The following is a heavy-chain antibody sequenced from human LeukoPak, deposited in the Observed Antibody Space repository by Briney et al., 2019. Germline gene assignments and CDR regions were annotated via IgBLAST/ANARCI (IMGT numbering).Heavy chain of an antibody. Sequence: SETLSLTCTVSGGSISSYYWSWIRQPPGKGLEWIGYIYYSGSPNYNPSLKSRVTISVDTSKNQFSLKLSSVTAADTAVYYCARTVSGYPHAEGGDWFDPWGQGTLVTVSS. CDR1: GGSISSYY. V-gene: IGHV4-59*01. D-gene: IGHD6-13*01. CDR2: IYYSGSP. J-gene: IGHJ5*02. CDR3: ARTVSGYPHAEGGDWFDP.